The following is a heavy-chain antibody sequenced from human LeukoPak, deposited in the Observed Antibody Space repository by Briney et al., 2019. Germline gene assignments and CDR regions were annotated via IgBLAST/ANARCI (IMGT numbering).Heavy chain of an antibody. J-gene: IGHJ4*02. V-gene: IGHV4-31*03. CDR3: GKGESGCSSTSCSFDY. D-gene: IGHD2-2*01. CDR1: GGSISSGGYY. CDR2: IYYSGST. Sequence: PSQTLSLTCTVSGGSISSGGYYWSWIRQHPGKGLEWIGYIYYSGSTYYNPSLKSRVTISVDTFKNQFSLKLSSVTAADTAVHYCGKGESGCSSTSCSFDYWGQGTLVTVSS.